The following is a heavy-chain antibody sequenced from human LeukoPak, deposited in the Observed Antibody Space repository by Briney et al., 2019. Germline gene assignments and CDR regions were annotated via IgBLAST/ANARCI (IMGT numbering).Heavy chain of an antibody. Sequence: GSLRLSCAASAFTFSNYGIHWVRQAPGKGLEWVAFIRYDETKKYYADSVEGRFTISRDISKNILYLQMNSLRVEDTAVYYCAKGGSGTSRTLFDSWGQGTLVTVSS. CDR2: IRYDETKK. J-gene: IGHJ4*02. D-gene: IGHD2-2*01. V-gene: IGHV3-30*02. CDR1: AFTFSNYG. CDR3: AKGGSGTSRTLFDS.